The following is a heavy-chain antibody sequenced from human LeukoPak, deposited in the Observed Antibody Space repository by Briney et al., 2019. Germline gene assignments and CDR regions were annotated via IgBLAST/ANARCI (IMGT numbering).Heavy chain of an antibody. J-gene: IGHJ4*02. CDR3: ARGAKMATRGFDY. V-gene: IGHV4-31*03. CDR1: GGSIGSGGYY. CDR2: IYNSGTT. Sequence: SETLSLTCTDSGGSIGSGGYYWNWIRQHPGKGLEWIGYIYNSGTTHIRPSLKSRVIISGDTSKNQLSLKLRSVTAADTAMFYCARGAKMATRGFDYWGQGILVTVSS. D-gene: IGHD5-24*01.